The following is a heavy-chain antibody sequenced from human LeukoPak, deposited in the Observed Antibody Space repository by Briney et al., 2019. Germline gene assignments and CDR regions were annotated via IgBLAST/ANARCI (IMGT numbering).Heavy chain of an antibody. V-gene: IGHV3-33*01. J-gene: IGHJ4*02. D-gene: IGHD3-22*01. CDR1: GFTFSSYG. CDR2: IWYDGSNK. Sequence: GRSLRLSCAASGFTFSSYGMHWVRQAPGKGLEWVAVIWYDGSNKYYADSVKGRFTISRDNSKSTLYLQMNSLRAEDTAVYYCARARGVSTGYRPIDYWGQGTLVTVSS. CDR3: ARARGVSTGYRPIDY.